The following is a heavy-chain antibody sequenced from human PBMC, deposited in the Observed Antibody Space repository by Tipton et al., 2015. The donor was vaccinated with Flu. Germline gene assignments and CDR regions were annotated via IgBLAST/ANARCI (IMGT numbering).Heavy chain of an antibody. V-gene: IGHV1-46*01. J-gene: IGHJ4*02. CDR2: INPSGGST. CDR3: ARQRPVAASLTYFDY. D-gene: IGHD2-15*01. Sequence: QVQLVQSGAEVKKPGASVKVSCKASGYTFTSYYMHWVRQAPGQGLEWMGIINPSGGSTSYAQKFQGRVTMTRDTSTSTVYMELSSLRSEDTAVYYCARQRPVAASLTYFDYWGQGTLVTVSS. CDR1: GYTFTSYY.